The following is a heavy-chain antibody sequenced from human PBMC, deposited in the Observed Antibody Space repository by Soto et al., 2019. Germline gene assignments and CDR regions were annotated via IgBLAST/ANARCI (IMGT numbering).Heavy chain of an antibody. V-gene: IGHV4-39*01. CDR1: GGSISSSSYY. CDR2: IYYSGST. J-gene: IGHJ5*02. CDR3: ARSTYYYEVYWFDP. Sequence: QLQLQESGPGLVKPSETLSLTCTVSGGSISSSSYYWGWIRQPPGKVLEWIGSIYYSGSTYYNPSLKSGVTISVDTSKNQCSLKLSSVTAADTAVYYCARSTYYYEVYWFDPWGQGTLVTVSS. D-gene: IGHD3-22*01.